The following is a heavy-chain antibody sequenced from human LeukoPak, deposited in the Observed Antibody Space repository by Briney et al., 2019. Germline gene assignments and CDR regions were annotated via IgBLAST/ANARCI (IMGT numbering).Heavy chain of an antibody. V-gene: IGHV3-30*18. J-gene: IGHJ5*02. Sequence: GGSLRLSCAASGFTFSSYCMHWVRQAPGKGLEWVAVISYDGSNKYYADSVKRRFTISRHNSKNTLYLQMNSLSAEDTAVYYCAKNPDYGDPWGQGTLVTVSS. CDR1: GFTFSSYC. CDR2: ISYDGSNK. D-gene: IGHD4-17*01. CDR3: AKNPDYGDP.